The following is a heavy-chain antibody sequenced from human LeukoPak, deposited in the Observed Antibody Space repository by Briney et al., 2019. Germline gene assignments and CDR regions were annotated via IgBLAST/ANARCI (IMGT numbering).Heavy chain of an antibody. D-gene: IGHD4-23*01. J-gene: IGHJ4*02. CDR3: ARDLLNEGNHPDY. V-gene: IGHV4-30-4*01. CDR2: IYYSGST. Sequence: PSETLSLTCTVSGVSISSGDHYWSWIRQPPGKGLEWIGYIYYSGSTYYNPSLKSRVTISVDTSKNQFSLKLSSVTAADTAVYYCARDLLNEGNHPDYWGQGTLVTVSS. CDR1: GVSISSGDHY.